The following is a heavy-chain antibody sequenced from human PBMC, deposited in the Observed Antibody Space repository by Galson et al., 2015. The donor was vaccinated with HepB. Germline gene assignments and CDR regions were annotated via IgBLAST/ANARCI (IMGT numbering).Heavy chain of an antibody. CDR2: ISSSSSTI. D-gene: IGHD6-13*01. V-gene: IGHV3-48*01. Sequence: SLRLSCAASGFTFSSYSMNWVRQAPGKGLEWVSYISSSSSTIYYADSVKGRFTISRDNAKNSLYLQMNSLRAEDTAVYYCARDLRQQLPNSWFDPWGQGTLVTVSS. CDR1: GFTFSSYS. CDR3: ARDLRQQLPNSWFDP. J-gene: IGHJ5*02.